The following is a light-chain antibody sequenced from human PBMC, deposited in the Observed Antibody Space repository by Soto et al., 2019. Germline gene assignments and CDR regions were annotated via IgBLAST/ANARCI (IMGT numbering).Light chain of an antibody. V-gene: IGLV1-51*02. J-gene: IGLJ1*01. CDR1: SSNIGNNY. Sequence: QSVLTQPPSVSAAPGQKVTISCSGSSSNIGNNYVSWYQQLPGTAPKALIYENNKRPSGIPDRFSGSKSGTSATLGITGLQTGDEADYYCGTWYSSLSAYVFGTGTKVRVL. CDR3: GTWYSSLSAYV. CDR2: ENN.